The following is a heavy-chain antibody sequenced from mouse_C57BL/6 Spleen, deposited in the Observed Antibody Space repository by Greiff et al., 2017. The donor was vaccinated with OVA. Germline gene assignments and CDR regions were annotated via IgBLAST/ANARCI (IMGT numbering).Heavy chain of an antibody. V-gene: IGHV1-72*01. CDR3: ARCDNYYCSSYSYAMDY. J-gene: IGHJ4*01. CDR1: GYTFTGYW. CDR2: IGPNCGGA. D-gene: IGHD1-1*01. Sequence: QVQLQQPGAELVKPGASVKLSCKASGYTFTGYWMHWVKQRPGRGLEWIGRIGPNCGGARYNEKFKSKATLTVDKPSSTAYMQLASLTSEDSAVYYCARCDNYYCSSYSYAMDYWGQGTLVTVSS.